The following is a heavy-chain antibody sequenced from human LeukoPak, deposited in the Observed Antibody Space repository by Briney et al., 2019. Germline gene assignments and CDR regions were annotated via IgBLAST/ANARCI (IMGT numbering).Heavy chain of an antibody. CDR2: ISWNSGDI. J-gene: IGHJ4*02. Sequence: PCRSLTLTCLSYGFSIDDYAMHWVRQAPGKGLEWVSGISWNSGDIGYADSVKGRFTISRDNARTSLYLQMNSLRVEDTCVYYCARGDPHAYFCGEGTLVTVSS. CDR3: ARGDPHAYF. CDR1: GFSIDDYA. D-gene: IGHD3-10*01. V-gene: IGHV3-9*01.